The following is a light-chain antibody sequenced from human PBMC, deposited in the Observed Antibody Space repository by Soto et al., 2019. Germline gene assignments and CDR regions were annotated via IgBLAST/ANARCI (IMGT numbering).Light chain of an antibody. Sequence: QSVLTQPRSVSGSPGQSVTISCPGTTSDVDDYNYVSWFQQHPGKAPKLMIYDVSERPSGVPDRFSGSKSGNTASLTISGLQAEDEADYYCCSYGGTFYVFGTGTKLTVL. V-gene: IGLV2-11*01. CDR1: TSDVDDYNY. CDR2: DVS. J-gene: IGLJ1*01. CDR3: CSYGGTFYV.